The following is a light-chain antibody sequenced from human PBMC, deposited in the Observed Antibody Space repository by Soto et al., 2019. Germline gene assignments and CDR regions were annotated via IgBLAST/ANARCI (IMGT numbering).Light chain of an antibody. CDR3: QQSLNPPDT. V-gene: IGKV1-39*01. CDR1: AKIYRY. Sequence: IQMTQSPPSLSASVGDRVTITCGSSAKIYRYLNWYQQKPGKAPSRLMSDASTLQRGVPSRFSGSGSGADFTLSISSLQSEDSATYDCQQSLNPPDTFGQG. J-gene: IGKJ2*01. CDR2: DAS.